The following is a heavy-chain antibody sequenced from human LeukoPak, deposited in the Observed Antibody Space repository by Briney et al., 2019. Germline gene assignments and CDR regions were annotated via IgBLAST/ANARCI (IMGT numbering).Heavy chain of an antibody. V-gene: IGHV3-21*01. CDR2: ISSSSSYI. CDR1: GFTFSSYS. CDR3: ARDHTVTTAGY. Sequence: PGGSLRLSCAASGFTFSSYSMKWVRQAPGKGLEWVSSISSSSSYIYYADSVKGRFTISRDNAKNSLYLQMNSLRAEDTAVYYCARDHTVTTAGYWGQGTLVTVSS. J-gene: IGHJ4*02. D-gene: IGHD4-17*01.